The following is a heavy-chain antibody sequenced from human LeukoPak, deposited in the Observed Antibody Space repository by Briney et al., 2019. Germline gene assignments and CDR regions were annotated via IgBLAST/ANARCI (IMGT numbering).Heavy chain of an antibody. V-gene: IGHV4-39*07. J-gene: IGHJ4*02. D-gene: IGHD4-17*01. CDR2: IYYSGST. Sequence: SETLSLTCTVSGGSISSSSYYWGWIRQPPGRGLEWIGSIYYSGSTYYNPSLKSRVTISVDTSKNQFSLKLSSVTAADTAVYYCARAPYGDYADYWGQGTLVTVSS. CDR3: ARAPYGDYADY. CDR1: GGSISSSSYY.